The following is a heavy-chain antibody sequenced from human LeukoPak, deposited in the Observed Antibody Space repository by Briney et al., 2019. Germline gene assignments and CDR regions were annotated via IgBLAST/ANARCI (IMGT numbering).Heavy chain of an antibody. V-gene: IGHV4-39*01. Sequence: SETLSLTCTVSGGSISSSSYYWGWIRQPPGKGLEWIGSIYYSGSTYYNPSLKSRVTISVDTSKNQFSLKLSSVTAADTAVYYCARHRWGYCSSTSCYNYFDYWGQGTLVTVSS. D-gene: IGHD2-2*01. CDR1: GGSISSSSYY. J-gene: IGHJ4*02. CDR2: IYYSGST. CDR3: ARHRWGYCSSTSCYNYFDY.